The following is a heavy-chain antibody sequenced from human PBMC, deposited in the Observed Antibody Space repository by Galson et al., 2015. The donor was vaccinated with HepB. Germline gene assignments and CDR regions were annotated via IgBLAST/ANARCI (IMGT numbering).Heavy chain of an antibody. CDR1: GFTFSSYG. D-gene: IGHD3-10*01. CDR3: ARETRLWFGESRGQYYGMDV. CDR2: IWYDGSNK. Sequence: SLRLSCAASGFTFSSYGMHWVRQAPGKGLEWVAVIWYDGSNKYYADSVKGRFTISRDNSKNTLYLQMNSLRAEDTAVYYCARETRLWFGESRGQYYGMDVWGQGTTVTVSS. V-gene: IGHV3-33*08. J-gene: IGHJ6*02.